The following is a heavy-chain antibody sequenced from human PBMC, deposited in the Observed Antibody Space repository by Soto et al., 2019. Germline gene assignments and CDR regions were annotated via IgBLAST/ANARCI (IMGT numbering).Heavy chain of an antibody. Sequence: SETLSLTCAVYGGSFSGYYWSWIRQPPGKGLEWIGEINHSGSTNYNPSLKSRVTISVDTSKNQFSLKLSSVTAADTAVYYCARVGRDNIVVVPAAKYYFDYWGQGTLVTVSS. CDR1: GGSFSGYY. V-gene: IGHV4-34*01. D-gene: IGHD2-2*01. J-gene: IGHJ4*02. CDR2: INHSGST. CDR3: ARVGRDNIVVVPAAKYYFDY.